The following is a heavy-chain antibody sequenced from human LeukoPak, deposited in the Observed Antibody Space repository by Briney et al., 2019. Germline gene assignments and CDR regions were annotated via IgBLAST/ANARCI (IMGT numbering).Heavy chain of an antibody. D-gene: IGHD6-13*01. CDR2: ISYDGSNK. CDR3: ASPPTGVAAVDY. J-gene: IGHJ4*02. V-gene: IGHV3-30-3*01. CDR1: GFTFSSYA. Sequence: PGGSLRLSCAASGFTFSSYAMHWVRQAPSKGLEWVAVISYDGSNKYYADSVKGRFTISRDNSKNTRYLQMNSLRAEDTAVYYCASPPTGVAAVDYWGQGTLVTVSS.